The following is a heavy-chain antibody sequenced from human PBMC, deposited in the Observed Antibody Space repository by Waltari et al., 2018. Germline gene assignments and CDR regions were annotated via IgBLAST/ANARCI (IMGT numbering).Heavy chain of an antibody. V-gene: IGHV3-21*01. J-gene: IGHJ4*02. Sequence: EVQLVESGGGLVKPGGSLRLSCVSSVFTSWSYSLNWVRQAPGKGLEWVSSISTSSSYIYYADSVKGRFTISRDNAKNSLYLQMNSLRAEDTAVYYCATVGDTAMAPPRNYWGQGTLVTVSS. CDR3: ATVGDTAMAPPRNY. CDR2: ISTSSSYI. CDR1: VFTSWSYS. D-gene: IGHD5-18*01.